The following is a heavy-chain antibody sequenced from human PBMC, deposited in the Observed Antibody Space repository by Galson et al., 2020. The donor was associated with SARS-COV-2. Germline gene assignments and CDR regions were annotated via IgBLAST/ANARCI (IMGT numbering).Heavy chain of an antibody. CDR2: INPKSGGT. CDR3: ARDKGGDKEGWYNGMDV. J-gene: IGHJ6*01. D-gene: IGHD2-21*02. CDR1: GYTFSDHY. V-gene: IGHV1-2*02. Sequence: GESLKISCKASGYTFSDHYMHWVRQAPGQGLEWMGWINPKSGGTNYAQKFQGRVTMTRDTSISTDYMELTRLRSDDTAMYYCARDKGGDKEGWYNGMDVWGQGTTVTVSS.